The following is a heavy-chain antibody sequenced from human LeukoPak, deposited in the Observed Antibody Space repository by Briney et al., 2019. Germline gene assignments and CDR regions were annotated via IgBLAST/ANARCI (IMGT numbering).Heavy chain of an antibody. J-gene: IGHJ4*02. CDR3: AREGVDILTDYYTKLFDY. Sequence: GASVKVSCKASGYTFTSYDINWVRQATGQGLEWMGWMNPNSGNTGYAQKFQGRVTMTRDTSISTAYMELSRLRSDDTAVYYCAREGVDILTDYYTKLFDYWGQGTLVTVSS. CDR2: MNPNSGNT. CDR1: GYTFTSYD. D-gene: IGHD3-9*01. V-gene: IGHV1-8*01.